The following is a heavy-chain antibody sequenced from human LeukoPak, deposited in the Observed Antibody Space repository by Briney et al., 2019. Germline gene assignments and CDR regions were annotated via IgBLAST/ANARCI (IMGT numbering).Heavy chain of an antibody. CDR1: GFTFSSYS. Sequence: GGSLRLSCAASGFTFSSYSMNWVRQAPGKGLEWVSSISSSSSYIYYADSVKGRFTISRDNAKNSLYLQMNSLRAEDTAVYYCARAAYYYYDSSGYSYFDYWGQGTLVTVSS. CDR3: ARAAYYYYDSSGYSYFDY. CDR2: ISSSSSYI. V-gene: IGHV3-21*01. J-gene: IGHJ4*02. D-gene: IGHD3-22*01.